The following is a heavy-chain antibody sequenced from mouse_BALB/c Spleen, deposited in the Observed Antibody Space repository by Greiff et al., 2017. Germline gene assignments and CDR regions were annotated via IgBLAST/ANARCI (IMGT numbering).Heavy chain of an antibody. V-gene: IGHV3-2*02. J-gene: IGHJ3*01. CDR3: AREGYYGNYGFAY. CDR2: ISYSGST. Sequence: EVQLQESGPGLVKPSQSLSLTCTVTGYSITSDYAWNWIRQFPGNKLEWMGYISYSGSTSYNPSLKSRISITRDTSKNQFFLQLNSVTTEDTATYYCAREGYYGNYGFAYWGQGTLVTVSA. D-gene: IGHD2-1*01. CDR1: GYSITSDYA.